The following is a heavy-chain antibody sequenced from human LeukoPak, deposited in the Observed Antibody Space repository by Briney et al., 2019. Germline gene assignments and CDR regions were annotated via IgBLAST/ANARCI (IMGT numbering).Heavy chain of an antibody. J-gene: IGHJ4*02. CDR2: IKQDGSEK. CDR3: ARDATGYSLGVLDY. D-gene: IGHD3-9*01. V-gene: IGHV3-7*01. Sequence: PGGSLRLSCAASGFTFSSYWMSWVRQAPGKGLEWVANIKQDGSEKYYVDSVKGRFTISRDNAKNSLYLRMNSLRAEDTAVYYCARDATGYSLGVLDYWGQGTLVTVSS. CDR1: GFTFSSYW.